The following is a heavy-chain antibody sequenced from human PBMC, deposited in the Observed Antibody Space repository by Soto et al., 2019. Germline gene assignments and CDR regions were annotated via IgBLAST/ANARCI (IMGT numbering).Heavy chain of an antibody. CDR3: ARDRSDFWSGYSHYYGMDV. CDR2: IYYSGST. J-gene: IGHJ6*02. Sequence: SETLSLTCTVSGGSISSYYWSWIRQPPGKGLEWIGYIYYSGSTNYNPSLKSRVTISVDTSKNQFSLKLSSVTAADTAVYYCARDRSDFWSGYSHYYGMDVWRQGTTVTVSS. CDR1: GGSISSYY. V-gene: IGHV4-59*01. D-gene: IGHD3-3*01.